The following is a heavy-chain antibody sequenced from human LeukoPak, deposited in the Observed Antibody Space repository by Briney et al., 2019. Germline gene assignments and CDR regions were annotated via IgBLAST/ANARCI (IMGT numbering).Heavy chain of an antibody. J-gene: IGHJ4*02. CDR3: ARDLSGVTGYTYGRGIDY. CDR2: IKKDGSEK. Sequence: GGSLRLSCAASGFTFSSYWMSWVRQAPGKGLEWVANIKKDGSEKCYVDSVKGRFTTSRDNAKTSLYLQMNSLRAEDTAVYYCARDLSGVTGYTYGRGIDYWGQGTLVTVSS. CDR1: GFTFSSYW. V-gene: IGHV3-7*01. D-gene: IGHD5-18*01.